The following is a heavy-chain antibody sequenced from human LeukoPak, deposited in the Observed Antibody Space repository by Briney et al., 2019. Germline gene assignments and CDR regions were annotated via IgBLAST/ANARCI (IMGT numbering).Heavy chain of an antibody. D-gene: IGHD6-13*01. Sequence: GGSLRLSCAASGFTFSRYNMNWVRQVPGKGLEWLSYISSGSSAIYYADSVKGRFTVSGDNAKNSLYLQMNSLRAEDTAVYYCARDPSIIAAASGVSDAFDIWGQGTMVTVSS. CDR3: ARDPSIIAAASGVSDAFDI. CDR1: GFTFSRYN. J-gene: IGHJ3*02. V-gene: IGHV3-48*04. CDR2: ISSGSSAI.